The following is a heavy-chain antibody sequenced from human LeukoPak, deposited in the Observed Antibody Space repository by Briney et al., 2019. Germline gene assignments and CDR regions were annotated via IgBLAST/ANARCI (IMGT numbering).Heavy chain of an antibody. Sequence: GRSLRLSCAASGFTFSSYGMHWVRQAPGKGLEWVAVIWYDGSNKYYADSVKGRFTISRDNSKNTLYLQMNSLRAEDTAVYYCARDAHYYDSSGPDYWGQGTLVTVPS. J-gene: IGHJ4*02. V-gene: IGHV3-33*01. D-gene: IGHD3-22*01. CDR1: GFTFSSYG. CDR2: IWYDGSNK. CDR3: ARDAHYYDSSGPDY.